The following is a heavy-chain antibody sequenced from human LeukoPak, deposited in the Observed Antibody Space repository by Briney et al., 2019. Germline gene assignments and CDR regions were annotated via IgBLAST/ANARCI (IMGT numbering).Heavy chain of an antibody. CDR1: GYTFTGYY. CDR3: ARFACSSTGCYGWGDFDY. J-gene: IGHJ4*02. CDR2: INPNSGGT. Sequence: ASVKVSCKASGYTFTGYYMHWVRQAPGQGLEWMGWINPNSGGTNYAQKFQGWVTMTRDTSISTAYMELSRLRSDDTAVYYCARFACSSTGCYGWGDFDYWGQGTLVTVSS. D-gene: IGHD2-2*01. V-gene: IGHV1-2*04.